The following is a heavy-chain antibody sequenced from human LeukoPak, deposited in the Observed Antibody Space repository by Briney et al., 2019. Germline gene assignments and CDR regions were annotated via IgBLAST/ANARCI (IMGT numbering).Heavy chain of an antibody. D-gene: IGHD6-13*01. CDR3: ARVAAAGVYYYYYMDV. J-gene: IGHJ6*03. CDR2: INHSGST. CDR1: GGSFSGYY. Sequence: SETLSLTCAVYGGSFSGYYWSWIRQPPGKGLEWIGEINHSGSTNYNPSLKSRVTISVDTSKNQFSLKLSSVTAADTAVYYCARVAAAGVYYYYYMDVWGKGTTVTVSS. V-gene: IGHV4-34*01.